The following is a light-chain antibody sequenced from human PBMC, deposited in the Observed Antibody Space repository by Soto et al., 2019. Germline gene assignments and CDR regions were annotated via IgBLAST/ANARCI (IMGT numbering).Light chain of an antibody. Sequence: QAVVTQPPSASGTPGQRVTISCSGSSSNIGSNPVNWYQQLPGTAPKLLIYSNNQRPSGVPNRFSGSKSGTSASLAISGLQSGDEADYYCATWGDRLNGPVFGGGTKVTVL. CDR3: ATWGDRLNGPV. J-gene: IGLJ3*02. CDR2: SNN. CDR1: SSNIGSNP. V-gene: IGLV1-44*01.